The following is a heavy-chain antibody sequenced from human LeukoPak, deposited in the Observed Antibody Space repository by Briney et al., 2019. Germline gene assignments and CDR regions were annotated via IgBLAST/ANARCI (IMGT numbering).Heavy chain of an antibody. CDR1: GFTFSSYA. D-gene: IGHD2-8*01. CDR3: AKLPGVGYCTNGVCSIDY. J-gene: IGHJ4*02. Sequence: GGSLSLSCAAPGFTFSSYAMSWVRQAPGKGLEWVSAISGSGGSTYYADSVKGRFTISRDNSKNTLYLQMNSLRAEDTAVYYCAKLPGVGYCTNGVCSIDYWGQGTLVTVSS. V-gene: IGHV3-23*01. CDR2: ISGSGGST.